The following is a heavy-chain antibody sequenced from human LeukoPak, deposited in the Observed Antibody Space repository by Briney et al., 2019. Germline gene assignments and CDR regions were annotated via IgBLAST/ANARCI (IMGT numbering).Heavy chain of an antibody. D-gene: IGHD3-22*01. V-gene: IGHV3-23*01. CDR3: AKAEGITMIVVVITPFDY. Sequence: GGSLRLSCAASGFTFSSYAMSWVRQAPAKGREWVSAISGSGGGTYYPDSPKGRFTICRDNSKNTLYLQMNSLRAEDTGVYYCAKAEGITMIVVVITPFDYWGQGTLVTVSS. J-gene: IGHJ4*02. CDR1: GFTFSSYA. CDR2: ISGSGGGT.